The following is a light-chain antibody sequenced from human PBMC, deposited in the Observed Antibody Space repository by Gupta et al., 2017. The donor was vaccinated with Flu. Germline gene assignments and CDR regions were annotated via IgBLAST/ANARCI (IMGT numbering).Light chain of an antibody. V-gene: IGLV3-21*03. CDR1: NIARKS. Sequence: KTTRSTRGGNNIARKSVHSYQQKPGQTPVLVVLDDFDRHSGIPARFYGSNSGNTATLTISKIEAGEAADYYCQVWENRSDHQGVFGGGTKRTVL. CDR2: DDF. J-gene: IGLJ3*02. CDR3: QVWENRSDHQGV.